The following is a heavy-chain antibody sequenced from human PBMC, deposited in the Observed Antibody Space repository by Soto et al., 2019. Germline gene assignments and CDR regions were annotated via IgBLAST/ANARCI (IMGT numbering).Heavy chain of an antibody. CDR1: GFTFSSYW. V-gene: IGHV3-74*01. CDR3: ALTGTVKDCSGGSCYSGEADALDI. J-gene: IGHJ3*02. CDR2: INSDGSST. D-gene: IGHD2-15*01. Sequence: PGGSLRLSCAASGFTFSSYWMHWVRQAPGKGLVWVSRINSDGSSTSYADSVKGRFTISRDNAKNTLYLQMNSLRAEDTAVYYCALTGTVKDCSGGSCYSGEADALDIWGQGTMVTVSS.